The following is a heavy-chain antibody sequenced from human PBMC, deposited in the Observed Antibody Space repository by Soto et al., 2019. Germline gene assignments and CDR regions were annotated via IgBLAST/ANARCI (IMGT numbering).Heavy chain of an antibody. V-gene: IGHV6-1*01. CDR2: AYYRSKWHN. CDR3: ARGRNSAFDI. CDR1: GDHVVRNDIA. D-gene: IGHD1-7*01. J-gene: IGHJ3*02. Sequence: QVQLQQSGPGLVKPSQTLSLTCAITGDHVVRNDIAWNWVRQSPSRGLEWLGRAYYRSKWHNEYAVSVKSRTTINLDTSKNQLSLQLYSVTPEDSAVYYCARGRNSAFDIWGQGTLVVVSS.